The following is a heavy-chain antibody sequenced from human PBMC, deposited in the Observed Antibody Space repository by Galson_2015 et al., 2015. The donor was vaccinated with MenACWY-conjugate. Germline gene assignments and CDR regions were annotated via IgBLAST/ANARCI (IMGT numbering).Heavy chain of an antibody. J-gene: IGHJ3*01. Sequence: SLRLSCAASGLSVSYNYMSWVRQAPGKGLKWVSSMFRDGMSYYADSVRGRVTISRDNFQNTLYLQMNSLRVEGTAVYFCASSEYGDLHRGAFDLWGRGTLVTVSS. CDR1: GLSVSYNY. CDR3: ASSEYGDLHRGAFDL. D-gene: IGHD4-17*01. CDR2: MFRDGMS. V-gene: IGHV3-53*01.